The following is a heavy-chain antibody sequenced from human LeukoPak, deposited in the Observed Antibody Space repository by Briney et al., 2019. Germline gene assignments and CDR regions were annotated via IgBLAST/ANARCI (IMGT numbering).Heavy chain of an antibody. Sequence: GGSVRLSCAASGFTFSSYWMHWVRQAPGKGLVWVSRINSDGSSTSYADSVKGRFTISRDNAKNTLYLQMNSLTAEDTAVYYCARVRGYYSAYYFDYWGQGTLVTVSS. CDR2: INSDGSST. D-gene: IGHD5-18*01. J-gene: IGHJ4*02. CDR1: GFTFSSYW. CDR3: ARVRGYYSAYYFDY. V-gene: IGHV3-74*01.